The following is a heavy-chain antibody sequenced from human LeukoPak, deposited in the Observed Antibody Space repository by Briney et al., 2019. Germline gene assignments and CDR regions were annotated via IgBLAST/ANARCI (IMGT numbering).Heavy chain of an antibody. D-gene: IGHD3-16*01. CDR3: ARDRGLGVDWFDP. Sequence: SETLSLTCTVSGGSISSYYWSWIRQPPGKGLEWIGYIYYSGSTNYNPSLKSRVTISVDTSKNQFSLKLSSVTAADTAVYYCARDRGLGVDWFDPWGQGTLVTVSP. J-gene: IGHJ5*02. CDR2: IYYSGST. V-gene: IGHV4-59*01. CDR1: GGSISSYY.